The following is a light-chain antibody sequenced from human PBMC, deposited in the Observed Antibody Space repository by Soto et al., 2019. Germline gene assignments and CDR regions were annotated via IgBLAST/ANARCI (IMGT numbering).Light chain of an antibody. CDR3: SSYTSSIVV. CDR1: SSDVGGYNY. V-gene: IGLV2-14*01. Sequence: QSALTQPASVSGCPGQSITISCTGTSSDVGGYNYVSWYQQHPGKAPKLMIYDVSNRPSGVSNRFSGSKSGNTASLTISGLQAEDEADYYCSSYTSSIVVFGGGTKLTVL. CDR2: DVS. J-gene: IGLJ2*01.